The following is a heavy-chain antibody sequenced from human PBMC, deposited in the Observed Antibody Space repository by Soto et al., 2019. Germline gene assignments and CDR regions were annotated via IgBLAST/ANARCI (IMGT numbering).Heavy chain of an antibody. CDR3: GGGWAAGTIGYFDY. CDR2: IYYSGST. Sequence: PSETLSLTCTVSGDSISSYYWSWIRQPPGKGLEWIGYIYYSGSTNYNPSLKSRVTISVDTSKNQFSLKLSSVTAADTDVYYCGGGWAAGTIGYFDYWGQGTLVTVSS. V-gene: IGHV4-59*01. D-gene: IGHD6-13*01. CDR1: GDSISSYY. J-gene: IGHJ4*02.